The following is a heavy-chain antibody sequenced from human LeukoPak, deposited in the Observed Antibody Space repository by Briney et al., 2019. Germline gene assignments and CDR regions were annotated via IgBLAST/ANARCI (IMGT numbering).Heavy chain of an antibody. V-gene: IGHV3-33*01. CDR3: ARGWDIVVVPAAMRRVAEGYFDY. CDR1: GFTFSSYG. CDR2: IWYGGSNK. D-gene: IGHD2-2*01. J-gene: IGHJ4*02. Sequence: GRSLRLSCAASGFTFSSYGMHWVRQAPGKGLEWVADIWYGGSNKYYADSVKGRFTISRDNSKNTLYLQMNSLRAEDTAVYYCARGWDIVVVPAAMRRVAEGYFDYWGQGTLVTVSS.